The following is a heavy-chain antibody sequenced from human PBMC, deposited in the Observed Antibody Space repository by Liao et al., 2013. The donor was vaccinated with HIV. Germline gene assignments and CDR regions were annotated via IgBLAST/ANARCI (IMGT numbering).Heavy chain of an antibody. CDR3: ARVKGLXCSSTSCYNNNWFDP. V-gene: IGHV4-59*01. CDR1: GGSISSYY. Sequence: QVQLQQWGAGLLKPSETLSLTCTVSGGSISSYYWNWIRQPPGKGLEWIGYIYYSGSTNYNPSLESRVTISVDTSKNQFSLKLSSVTAADTAVYYCARVKGLXCSSTSCYNNNWFDPGAREPWSPSPQ. D-gene: IGHD2-2*02. J-gene: IGHJ5*02. CDR2: IYYSGST.